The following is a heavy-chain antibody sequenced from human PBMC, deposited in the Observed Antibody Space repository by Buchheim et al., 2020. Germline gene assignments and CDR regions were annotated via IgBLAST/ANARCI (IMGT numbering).Heavy chain of an antibody. J-gene: IGHJ4*02. CDR3: ARSRRIAAAGYYFDY. V-gene: IGHV1-46*01. CDR2: INPSGGST. CDR1: GYTFTSYY. Sequence: QVQLVQSGAEVKKPGASVKVSCKASGYTFTSYYMHWVRQAPGQGLEWMGIINPSGGSTSYTQKFQGRGTMNRDTPTSKAYMELSRLRSEDTAVYYCARSRRIAAAGYYFDYWGQGTL. D-gene: IGHD6-13*01.